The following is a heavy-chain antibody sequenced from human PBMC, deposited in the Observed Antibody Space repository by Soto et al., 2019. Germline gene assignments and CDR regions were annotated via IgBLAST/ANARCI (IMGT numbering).Heavy chain of an antibody. D-gene: IGHD6-19*01. Sequence: QVQLVQSGAEVKKPGSSVKVSCKASGGTFSSYTISWVRQAPGQGLEWMGRIIPILGIANYAQKLQGRVTITADKSTSTAYMELSSLRSEDTAVYYCARDRDSSGWYDYWGQGTLVTVSS. V-gene: IGHV1-69*08. CDR2: IIPILGIA. CDR1: GGTFSSYT. J-gene: IGHJ4*02. CDR3: ARDRDSSGWYDY.